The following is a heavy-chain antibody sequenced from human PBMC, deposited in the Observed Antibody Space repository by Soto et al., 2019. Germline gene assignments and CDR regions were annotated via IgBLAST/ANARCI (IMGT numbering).Heavy chain of an antibody. CDR2: ISAIGGTA. Sequence: GGSLRLSCVGSGFRFSRYAMSWVRQAPGKGLEWVSTISAIGGTAYHADSVKGRFTISRDNSKNTLYLQMNSLRAEDTAVYYCANFRLYHYVYDDDFWGQGTLVTVSS. V-gene: IGHV3-23*01. D-gene: IGHD3-22*01. J-gene: IGHJ4*02. CDR3: ANFRLYHYVYDDDF. CDR1: GFRFSRYA.